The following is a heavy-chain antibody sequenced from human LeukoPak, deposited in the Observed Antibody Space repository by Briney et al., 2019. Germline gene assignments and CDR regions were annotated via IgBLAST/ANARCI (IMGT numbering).Heavy chain of an antibody. V-gene: IGHV3-23*01. J-gene: IGHJ4*02. CDR2: ISGSGGST. D-gene: IGHD3-9*01. CDR3: AKDAYDILTGSIHYFDY. CDR1: GFTFSSYG. Sequence: GGSLRLSCAASGFTFSSYGMSWVRQAPGKGLEWVSAISGSGGSTYYADSVKGRFTISRDNSKNTLYLQMNSLRAEDTAVYYCAKDAYDILTGSIHYFDYWGQGTLVTVSS.